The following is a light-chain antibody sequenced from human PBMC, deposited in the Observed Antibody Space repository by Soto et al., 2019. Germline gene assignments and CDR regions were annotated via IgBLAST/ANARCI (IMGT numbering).Light chain of an antibody. CDR1: QSVGSD. J-gene: IGKJ4*01. V-gene: IGKV3-11*01. CDR3: QQRDAWPLT. Sequence: EIVLTQSPATLSLSPGERATLSCRASQSVGSDLAWYQQKPGQAPRLLIYDISSRATGTPGRFSGSGSGTDFTLTISSLAPVDFVIYFCQQRDAWPLTFGGGTRVEI. CDR2: DIS.